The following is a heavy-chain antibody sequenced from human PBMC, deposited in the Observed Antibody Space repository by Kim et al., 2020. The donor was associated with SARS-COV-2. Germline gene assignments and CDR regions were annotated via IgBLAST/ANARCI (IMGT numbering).Heavy chain of an antibody. CDR1: GFAFNKFW. J-gene: IGHJ4*02. Sequence: GGSLRLSCEASGFAFNKFWMHWVRQAPGKGLVWVSRINTDGGGTTYADSVKGRFTISRDNAKNTLYLQMNSLSAEDTALYYCVRKDVKTDFDYWGRGTLVTVSS. D-gene: IGHD2-15*01. CDR2: INTDGGGT. V-gene: IGHV3-74*03. CDR3: VRKDVKTDFDY.